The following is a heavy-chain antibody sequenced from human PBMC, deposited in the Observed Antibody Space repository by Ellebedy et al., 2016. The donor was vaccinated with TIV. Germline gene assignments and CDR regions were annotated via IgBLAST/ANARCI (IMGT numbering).Heavy chain of an antibody. CDR2: IWYDGTAK. V-gene: IGHV3-33*01. D-gene: IGHD2-15*01. J-gene: IGHJ4*02. CDR1: EFTFSTYH. CDR3: ARELGGSGGSDFDY. Sequence: GESLKISCAASEFTFSTYHMHWVRQAPGKGLEWVAVIWYDGTAKFYAESVKGRFTISRDNSQNTRYLEMNSLRADDTALYYCARELGGSGGSDFDYWGQGTLVTVSS.